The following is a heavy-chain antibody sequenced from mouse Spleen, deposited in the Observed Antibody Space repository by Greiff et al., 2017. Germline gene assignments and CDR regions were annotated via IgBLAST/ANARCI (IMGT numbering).Heavy chain of an antibody. Sequence: DVMLVESGGGLVKPGGSLKLSCAASGFTFSDYYMYCVRQTPEKRLEWVATISDGGSYTYYPDSVKGRFTISRDNAKNNLYLQMSSLKSEDTAMYYCARDRGYAMDYWGQGTSVTVSS. J-gene: IGHJ4*01. CDR3: ARDRGYAMDY. CDR1: GFTFSDYY. V-gene: IGHV5-4*02. CDR2: ISDGGSYT.